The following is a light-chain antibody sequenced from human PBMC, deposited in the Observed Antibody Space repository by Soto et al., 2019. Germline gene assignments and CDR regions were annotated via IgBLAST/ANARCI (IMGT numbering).Light chain of an antibody. CDR1: QSVSSN. CDR3: QQYNNWPST. V-gene: IGKV3-15*01. CDR2: GAS. J-gene: IGKJ1*01. Sequence: IVMTQSPATLSVSPGERATLSCRASQSVSSNVAWYQQKPGQAPRLLIYGASTRATDIPARFSGSGSGTEFTLTISNLQPEDFVVYYCQQYNNWPSTFGQGTKVDIK.